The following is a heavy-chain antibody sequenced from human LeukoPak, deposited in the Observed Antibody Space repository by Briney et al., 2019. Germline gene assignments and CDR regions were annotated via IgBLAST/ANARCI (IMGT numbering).Heavy chain of an antibody. CDR2: TYYRSRWYS. CDR1: GDSVSSNSAS. J-gene: IGHJ4*02. V-gene: IGHV6-1*01. CDR3: VRDLSLVRGVTYYLFDY. Sequence: SQTLSLTCAISGDSVSSNSASWDWIRQSPSRGLEGLGTTYYRSRWYSDYAPSVKGRITINPDTSKNQFSLQLNSVTPEDTAIYYCVRDLSLVRGVTYYLFDYWGQGTLVTVSS. D-gene: IGHD3-10*01.